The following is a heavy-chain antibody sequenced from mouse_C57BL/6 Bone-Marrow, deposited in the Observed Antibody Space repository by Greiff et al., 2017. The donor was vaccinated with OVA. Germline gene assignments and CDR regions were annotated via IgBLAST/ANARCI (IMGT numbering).Heavy chain of an antibody. CDR1: GYAFTNYL. Sequence: QVQLQQSGAELVRPGTSVKVSCKASGYAFTNYLIEWVKQRPGQGLEWIGVINPGSGGTNYNEKFKGKATLTADKSSSTAYMQLSSLTSEDSAVYFYARSWYYFDYWGQGTTLTVSS. CDR2: INPGSGGT. J-gene: IGHJ2*01. CDR3: ARSWYYFDY. V-gene: IGHV1-54*01.